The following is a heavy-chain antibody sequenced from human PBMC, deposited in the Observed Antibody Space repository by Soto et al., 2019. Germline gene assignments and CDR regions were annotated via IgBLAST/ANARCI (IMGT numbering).Heavy chain of an antibody. D-gene: IGHD3-10*01. CDR3: ARLGGAYYYGSGSYPPGIYYYYMDV. Sequence: PSETLSLTCTVSGGSISSSSYYWGWIRQPPGKGLEWIGSIYYSGSTYYNPSLKSRVTISVDTSKNQFSLKLSSVTAADTAVYYCARLGGAYYYGSGSYPPGIYYYYMDVWGKGTTVTVSS. J-gene: IGHJ6*03. CDR2: IYYSGST. CDR1: GGSISSSSYY. V-gene: IGHV4-39*01.